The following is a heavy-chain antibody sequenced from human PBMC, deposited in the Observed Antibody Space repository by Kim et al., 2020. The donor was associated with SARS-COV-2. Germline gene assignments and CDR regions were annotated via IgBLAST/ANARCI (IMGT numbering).Heavy chain of an antibody. Sequence: GGSLRLSCEASGINFSVYYMSWIRQAPGKGLEWVSYISSSGSYTKYADSLKGRFTISRDNAENSLYLEMNSLSADDTAVYYCARVPVGASSWYYFDSWG. V-gene: IGHV3-11*05. CDR2: ISSSGSYT. D-gene: IGHD6-13*01. J-gene: IGHJ4*01. CDR3: ARVPVGASSWYYFDS. CDR1: GINFSVYY.